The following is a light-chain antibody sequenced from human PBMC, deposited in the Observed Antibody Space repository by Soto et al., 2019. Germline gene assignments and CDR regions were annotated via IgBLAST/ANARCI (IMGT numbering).Light chain of an antibody. Sequence: DIVMTQSPDSLAVSLGERTTINCRSSQSLLYNSNKKNYLAWYQQKPGQPPKVLINWASTRESGVPDRFSGSGSGTDFPHTISSLQAEDVAVYYCQQFYSTPLTFGGGPKVEIK. J-gene: IGKJ4*02. CDR3: QQFYSTPLT. CDR2: WAS. V-gene: IGKV4-1*01. CDR1: QSLLYNSNKKNY.